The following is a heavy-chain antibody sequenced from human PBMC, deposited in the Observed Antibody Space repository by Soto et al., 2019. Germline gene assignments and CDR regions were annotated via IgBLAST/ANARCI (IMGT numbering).Heavy chain of an antibody. CDR2: IYYSGST. V-gene: IGHV4-34*01. CDR1: GGSFSGYY. D-gene: IGHD6-19*01. Sequence: SETLSLTCAVYGGSFSGYYWSWIRQPPGKGLEWIGSIYYSGSTYYNPSLKSRVTISVDTSKNQFSLKLSSVTAADTAVYYCARHLHIAVAGTIDYWGQGTLVTVSS. CDR3: ARHLHIAVAGTIDY. J-gene: IGHJ4*02.